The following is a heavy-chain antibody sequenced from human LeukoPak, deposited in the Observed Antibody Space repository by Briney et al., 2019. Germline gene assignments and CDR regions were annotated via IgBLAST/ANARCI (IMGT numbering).Heavy chain of an antibody. J-gene: IGHJ2*01. V-gene: IGHV4-34*01. CDR3: ARPTYYDFWSGRTTGYSDL. CDR2: INHSGST. CDR1: GGSFSGYY. Sequence: SETLSLTCAVYGGSFSGYYWSWIRRPPGKGLEWIGEINHSGSTNYNPSLKSRVTISVDTSKNQFSLKLSSVTAADTAVYYCARPTYYDFWSGRTTGYSDLWGRGTLVTVSS. D-gene: IGHD3-3*01.